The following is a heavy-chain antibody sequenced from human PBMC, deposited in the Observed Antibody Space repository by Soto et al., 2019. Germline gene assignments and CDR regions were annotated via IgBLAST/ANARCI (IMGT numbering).Heavy chain of an antibody. V-gene: IGHV4-39*07. Sequence: PSETLSLTCTVSGGSISSSSYYRGWIRQPPGKGLEWIGSIYYSGSTYYNPSLKSRVTISVDRSKNQFSLKLSSVTATDTAVYYCARVPDYWGQGTLVTVSS. CDR1: GGSISSSSYY. J-gene: IGHJ4*02. CDR2: IYYSGST. CDR3: ARVPDY.